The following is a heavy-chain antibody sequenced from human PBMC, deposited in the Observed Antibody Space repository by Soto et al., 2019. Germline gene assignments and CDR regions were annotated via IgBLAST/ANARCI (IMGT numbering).Heavy chain of an antibody. D-gene: IGHD6-13*01. V-gene: IGHV4-34*01. J-gene: IGHJ4*02. CDR2: IKHRGST. CDR1: GGSFSGYY. Sequence: QVQLQQWGAGLLKPSETLSLTCAVYGGSFSGYYWSWIRQPPGKGLEWVGEIKHRGSTNYNPSLKGRVTRSVDTSKSQVSLKRSSGTAADAAVYDCAGLYGSRGPFDYWGQGTLVTGSS. CDR3: AGLYGSRGPFDY.